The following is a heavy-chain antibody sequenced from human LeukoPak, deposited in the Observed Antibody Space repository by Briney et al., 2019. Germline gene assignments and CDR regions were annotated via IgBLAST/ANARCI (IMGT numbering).Heavy chain of an antibody. D-gene: IGHD1-1*01. CDR1: GGSISPYY. CDR2: IYTSGDT. CDR3: AKLTGTYYYYYMDV. J-gene: IGHJ6*03. Sequence: PSETLSLTCAVSGGSISPYYWTWIRQPAGKGLEWIGRIYTSGDTTYNPSLKSRVTMSVDTSKNQFSLRLSSVTAADTAVYYCAKLTGTYYYYYMDVWGKGTTVSVSS. V-gene: IGHV4-59*10.